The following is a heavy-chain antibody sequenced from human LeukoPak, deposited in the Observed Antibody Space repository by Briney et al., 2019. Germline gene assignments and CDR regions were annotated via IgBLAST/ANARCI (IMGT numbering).Heavy chain of an antibody. V-gene: IGHV4-59*01. CDR3: ARGYRSTWGVYDYFGMDV. CDR2: IFYTGSS. CDR1: SGSISNYY. J-gene: IGHJ6*02. D-gene: IGHD6-13*01. Sequence: PSETLSLTCTVSSGSISNYYWSRIRQSPGKGLEWIGYIFYTGSSNYNPSLKSRVTISVDTSKNQFSLKLISVTAADTAVYYCARGYRSTWGVYDYFGMDVWGQGTTVTVSS.